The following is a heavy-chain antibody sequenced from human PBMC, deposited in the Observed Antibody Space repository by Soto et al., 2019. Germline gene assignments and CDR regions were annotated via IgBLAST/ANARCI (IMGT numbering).Heavy chain of an antibody. Sequence: PSETLSLTCTVSGGSISSYYWSWIRQPPGKGLEWIGYIYYSGSTNYNPSLKSRVTISVDTSKNQFSLKLSSVTAADTAVYYCARAKDDFWSGYYTWGQGTLVTVSS. J-gene: IGHJ5*02. CDR2: IYYSGST. CDR3: ARAKDDFWSGYYT. V-gene: IGHV4-59*01. CDR1: GGSISSYY. D-gene: IGHD3-3*01.